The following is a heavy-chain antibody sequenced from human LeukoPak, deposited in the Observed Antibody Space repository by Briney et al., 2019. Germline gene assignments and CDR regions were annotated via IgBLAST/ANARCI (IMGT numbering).Heavy chain of an antibody. J-gene: IGHJ4*02. D-gene: IGHD3-3*01. Sequence: SETLSLTSTVSGGSLSSYYWSWIRQPAGKGLEWIGRIYTSGSTNYNPSLKSRVTLSVDTSKNQFSLKLSSVTAADTAVYYCAIGDDFWSGYYNYWGQGTLVTVSS. CDR3: AIGDDFWSGYYNY. V-gene: IGHV4-4*07. CDR2: IYTSGST. CDR1: GGSLSSYY.